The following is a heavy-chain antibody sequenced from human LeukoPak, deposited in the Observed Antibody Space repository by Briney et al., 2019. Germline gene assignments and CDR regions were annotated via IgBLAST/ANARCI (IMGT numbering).Heavy chain of an antibody. CDR2: IGSKAYGGTT. Sequence: GGSLRLSCTVSGFTFGDYAMSWFRQAPGKGLEWVGFIGSKAYGGTTEYAASVKGRFTISRDDSKSIAYLQMNSLKTEDTAVYYCTKGVTGTPRNWFDPWGQGTLVTVSS. J-gene: IGHJ5*02. D-gene: IGHD1-7*01. CDR3: TKGVTGTPRNWFDP. CDR1: GFTFGDYA. V-gene: IGHV3-49*03.